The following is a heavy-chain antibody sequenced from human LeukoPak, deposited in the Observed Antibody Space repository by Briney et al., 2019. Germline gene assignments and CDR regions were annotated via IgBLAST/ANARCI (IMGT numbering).Heavy chain of an antibody. V-gene: IGHV4-39*01. Sequence: SSETLSLTCTVSVVSTTNGIYYWAWIRQPPGKGLEWIGSVHNVGSTYYNLSLRSRVTMSIDTPKNQFSLRLNSVTAADTAVYYCARHAEYNSGWHFYLDHWGQGILVTVSS. CDR2: VHNVGST. D-gene: IGHD6-19*01. CDR1: VVSTTNGIYY. J-gene: IGHJ4*02. CDR3: ARHAEYNSGWHFYLDH.